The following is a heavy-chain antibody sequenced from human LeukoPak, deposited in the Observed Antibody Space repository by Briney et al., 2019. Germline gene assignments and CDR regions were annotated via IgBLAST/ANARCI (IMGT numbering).Heavy chain of an antibody. D-gene: IGHD3-22*01. V-gene: IGHV4-39*01. Sequence: SETLSLTCTVSGGSFTSNNYYWGWIRQPPGKGLEWIGSIYYSGSTYYNPSLKSRVTISLDTSKNQFSLKLTSVTAADTAVYYCARGFTYYYDSSGYYSVYYYYYMDVWGKGTTVTISS. CDR1: GGSFTSNNYY. J-gene: IGHJ6*03. CDR3: ARGFTYYYDSSGYYSVYYYYYMDV. CDR2: IYYSGST.